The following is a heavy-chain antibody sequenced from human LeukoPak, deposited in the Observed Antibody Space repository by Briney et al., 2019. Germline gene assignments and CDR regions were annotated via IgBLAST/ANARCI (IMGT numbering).Heavy chain of an antibody. CDR2: ISGSGGST. Sequence: GGSLRLSCAASGFTFSSYAMSWVRQAPGKGLEWVSAISGSGGSTYYADSVKGRFTISRDNYKNTLYLQMNSLRAEDTAVYYCAKPHSGYDWGFDYWGQGTLVTVSS. CDR1: GFTFSSYA. CDR3: AKPHSGYDWGFDY. J-gene: IGHJ4*02. V-gene: IGHV3-23*01. D-gene: IGHD5-12*01.